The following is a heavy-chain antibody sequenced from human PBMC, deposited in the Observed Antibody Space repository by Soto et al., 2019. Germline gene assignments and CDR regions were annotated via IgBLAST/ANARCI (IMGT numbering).Heavy chain of an antibody. CDR2: MNPNSGNT. CDR3: ARGPRRGYDEFDY. D-gene: IGHD5-12*01. J-gene: IGHJ4*02. CDR1: GYTFSSYA. Sequence: ASVKVSCKASGYTFSSYAINWVRQATGQGLEWMGWMNPNSGNTGYAQKFQGRVTMTRNTSISTAYMELSSLRSEDTAVYYCARGPRRGYDEFDYWGQGTLVTVSS. V-gene: IGHV1-8*02.